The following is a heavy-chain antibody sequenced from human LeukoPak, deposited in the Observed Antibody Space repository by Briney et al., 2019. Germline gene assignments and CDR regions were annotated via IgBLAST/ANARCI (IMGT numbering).Heavy chain of an antibody. CDR1: GYTFTSYG. D-gene: IGHD3-16*01. CDR2: ISAYNGNT. J-gene: IGHJ6*02. V-gene: IGHV1-18*01. CDR3: ARDSLITFGGVTPYYYYGMDA. Sequence: ASVKVSCKASGYTFTSYGISWVRQAPGQGLEWMGWISAYNGNTNYAQKLQGRVTMTTDTSTSTAYMELRSLRSDDTAVYYCARDSLITFGGVTPYYYYGMDAWGQGTTVTVSS.